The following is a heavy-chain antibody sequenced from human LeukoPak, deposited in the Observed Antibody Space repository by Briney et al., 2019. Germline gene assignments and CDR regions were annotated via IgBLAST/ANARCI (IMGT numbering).Heavy chain of an antibody. V-gene: IGHV3-21*01. J-gene: IGHJ3*02. CDR2: ISSSSSYI. Sequence: GGSLRLSCAASGFTSSSYSMNWVRQAPGKGLEWVSSISSSSSYIYYADSVKGRFTISRDNAKNSLYLQMNSLRAEDTAVYYCARVDTAMVGAFDIWGQGTMVTVSS. D-gene: IGHD5-18*01. CDR1: GFTSSSYS. CDR3: ARVDTAMVGAFDI.